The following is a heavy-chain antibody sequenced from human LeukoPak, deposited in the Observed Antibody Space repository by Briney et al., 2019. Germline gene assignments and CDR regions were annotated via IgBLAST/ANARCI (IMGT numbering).Heavy chain of an antibody. Sequence: PGGSLRLSCAASGFTFSSYEMNWVRQAPGKGLEWVSYISSSGSTIYYADSVKGRFTISRDNAKNPLYLQMNSLRAEDTAVYYCAPMECGGDCYQDDAFDIWGQGTMVTVSS. CDR3: APMECGGDCYQDDAFDI. CDR2: ISSSGSTI. D-gene: IGHD2-21*02. V-gene: IGHV3-48*03. CDR1: GFTFSSYE. J-gene: IGHJ3*02.